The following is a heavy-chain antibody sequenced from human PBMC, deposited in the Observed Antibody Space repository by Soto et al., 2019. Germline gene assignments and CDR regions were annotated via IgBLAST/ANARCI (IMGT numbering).Heavy chain of an antibody. CDR1: GYTFTSYA. J-gene: IGHJ4*02. D-gene: IGHD3-3*01. CDR2: INAGNGNT. CDR3: ARLPYYDFWSGLDY. V-gene: IGHV1-3*05. Sequence: QVQLVQSGAEEKKPGASVKVSCKASGYTFTSYAMHWVRQAPGQRLEWMGWINAGNGNTKYSQKFQGRVTITRDTSASAAYMELSSLRSEDTAVYYCARLPYYDFWSGLDYWGQGTLVTVSS.